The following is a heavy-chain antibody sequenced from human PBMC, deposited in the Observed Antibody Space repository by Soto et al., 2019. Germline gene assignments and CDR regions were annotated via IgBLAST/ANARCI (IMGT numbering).Heavy chain of an antibody. J-gene: IGHJ4*02. CDR1: GYTFTSYA. CDR3: ARDYRRIAAAGTNYFDY. Sequence: QVQLVQSGAEVKKPGASVKVSCKASGYTFTSYAMHWVRQAPGQRLEWMGWINAGNGNTKYSQKFQGRVTITRDTSASTAYMELSSLRSEDTAVYYCARDYRRIAAAGTNYFDYWGQGTLVTVSS. D-gene: IGHD6-13*01. V-gene: IGHV1-3*01. CDR2: INAGNGNT.